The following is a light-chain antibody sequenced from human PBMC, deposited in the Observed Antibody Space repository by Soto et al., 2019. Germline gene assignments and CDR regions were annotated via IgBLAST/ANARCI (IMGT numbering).Light chain of an antibody. CDR1: QSVSSN. Sequence: EIVMTQSPATLSVSPGERATLSCRASQSVSSNLVWYQQKPGQAPRLLIYDASNRATGIPARFSGSGSGTDFTLTISSLEPEDFAVYYCQQRSNWPPLITFGPGTKVDIK. CDR3: QQRSNWPPLIT. V-gene: IGKV3-11*01. J-gene: IGKJ3*01. CDR2: DAS.